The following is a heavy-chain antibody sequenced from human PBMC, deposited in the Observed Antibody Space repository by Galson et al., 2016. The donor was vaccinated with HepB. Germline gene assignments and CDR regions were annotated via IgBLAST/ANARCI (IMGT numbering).Heavy chain of an antibody. CDR2: VYPGDSDT. CDR3: VKSRSSSWLKHFHQ. D-gene: IGHD6-13*01. V-gene: IGHV5-51*01. CDR1: GYSFATHW. J-gene: IGHJ1*01. Sequence: QSGAEVKKPGESLKISCKGSGYSFATHWIGWVRQLPGKGLEWMGIVYPGDSDTRYSPSFQGQVTISADKSISTAYLQWSTLKASDTAIYYCVKSRSSSWLKHFHQWGQGTVVTVSS.